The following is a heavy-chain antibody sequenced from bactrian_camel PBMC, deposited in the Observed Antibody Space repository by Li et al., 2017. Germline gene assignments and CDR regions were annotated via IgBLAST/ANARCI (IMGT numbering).Heavy chain of an antibody. Sequence: HVQLVESGGGSVQAGGSLRLSCAASGYTYSPGCMAWFRQTPGKEREWVAVIGGGDGRSTYAGSVKGRFTISQDKAKNTLYLQMNSLKPEDTAMYHCATEGGMPTRMTAIQALERITKEDRFGYWGRGTQVTVS. CDR3: ATEGGMPTRMTAIQALERITKEDRFGY. J-gene: IGHJ4*01. CDR2: IGGGDGRS. D-gene: IGHD3*01. V-gene: IGHV3S26*01. CDR1: GYTYSPGC.